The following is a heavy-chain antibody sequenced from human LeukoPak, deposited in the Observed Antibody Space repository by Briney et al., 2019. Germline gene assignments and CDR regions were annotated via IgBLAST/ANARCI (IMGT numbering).Heavy chain of an antibody. D-gene: IGHD6-19*01. CDR1: GYTFTSYA. V-gene: IGHV7-4-1*02. CDR3: ARDGSSKQWLDPNDY. J-gene: IGHJ4*02. CDR2: INTNTGNP. Sequence: ASVKVSCKASGYTFTSYAMNWVRQAPGQGLEWMGWINTNTGNPTYAQGFTGRFVFSLDTSVSTAYLQISSLKAEDTAVYYCARDGSSKQWLDPNDYWGQGTLVTVSS.